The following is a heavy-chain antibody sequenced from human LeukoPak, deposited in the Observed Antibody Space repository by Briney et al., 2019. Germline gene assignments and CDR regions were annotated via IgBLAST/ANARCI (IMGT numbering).Heavy chain of an antibody. Sequence: GGSLKISCKGSGYSFASYWIVWVRQMPGKGLECMGIIYPGDSDTRYRPSFQGQVTISADKSISTAYLQWSGLKTSDTAMYYCATTTTRGIPHYFDYWGQGTLVTVSS. CDR2: IYPGDSDT. CDR3: ATTTTRGIPHYFDY. V-gene: IGHV5-51*01. CDR1: GYSFASYW. J-gene: IGHJ4*02. D-gene: IGHD1-1*01.